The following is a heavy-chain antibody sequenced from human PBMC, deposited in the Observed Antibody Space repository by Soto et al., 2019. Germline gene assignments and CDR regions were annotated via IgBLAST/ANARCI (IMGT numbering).Heavy chain of an antibody. Sequence: SSETLSLTCTVSGGSISSNSYYWGWIRQPPGKGLEWIGNVYYGGSTYYNPSLKSRVTISVETSKSQFSLKLSSVTAADTAVYYCAGGDYYHSSGYYFYYYTMDVWGQGTTVTVSS. J-gene: IGHJ6*02. CDR3: AGGDYYHSSGYYFYYYTMDV. D-gene: IGHD3-22*01. CDR1: GGSISSNSYY. CDR2: VYYGGST. V-gene: IGHV4-39*01.